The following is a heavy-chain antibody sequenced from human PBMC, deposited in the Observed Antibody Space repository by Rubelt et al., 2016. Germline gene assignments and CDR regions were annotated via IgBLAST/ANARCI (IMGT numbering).Heavy chain of an antibody. CDR2: IHTTTGNP. J-gene: IGHJ5*02. CDR3: AERDTGSGNWFDP. V-gene: IGHV7-4-1*04. CDR1: GYTFTRNA. Sequence: QVQLVHSGSALKKPGASVKVSCKASGYTFTRNALNWVRQAPGQGLEWMGWIHTTTGNPTYAQGVRVRCVYYLDPAAEMALPQTNIETVEDTADYCAERDTGSGNWFDPWGQGTLVTVSS. D-gene: IGHD2-15*01.